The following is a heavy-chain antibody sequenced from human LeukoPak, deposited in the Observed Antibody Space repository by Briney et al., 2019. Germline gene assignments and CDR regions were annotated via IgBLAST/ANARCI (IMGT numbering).Heavy chain of an antibody. CDR2: INHSGST. J-gene: IGHJ5*02. Sequence: SETLSLTCPVYGGSFSGYYWSWIRQPPGRGREGIGEINHSGSTNYNPSLKSRVTISVDKSKNQFYLKLSCVTAADTAVYYCARRSIAAAYHWGQGTLVTVSS. CDR3: ARRSIAAAYH. V-gene: IGHV4-34*01. D-gene: IGHD6-13*01. CDR1: GGSFSGYY.